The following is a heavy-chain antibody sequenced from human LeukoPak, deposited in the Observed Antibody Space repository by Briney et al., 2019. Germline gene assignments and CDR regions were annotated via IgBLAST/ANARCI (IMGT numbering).Heavy chain of an antibody. D-gene: IGHD2-21*02. J-gene: IGHJ4*02. CDR1: GFTFSHAW. CDR2: ISTKTDGGTT. Sequence: PGGSLRLSXTTSGFTFSHAWMTWVSQSPGKGLEWLGRISTKTDGGTTDYAAPVKGRFTISRDDSKNTLCLQMNSLRTEDTAVYYCIKSSGDWHWGQGTLVTVSS. CDR3: IKSSGDWH. V-gene: IGHV3-15*01.